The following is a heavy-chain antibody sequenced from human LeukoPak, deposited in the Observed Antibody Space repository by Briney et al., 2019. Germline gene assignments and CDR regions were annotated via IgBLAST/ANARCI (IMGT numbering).Heavy chain of an antibody. V-gene: IGHV4-4*02. Sequence: SETLSLTCAVSGGPISSSNWWSWVRQPPGKGLEWIGEIYHNGSTNYYPSLKSRVTILLDKSKNQFSLKLSSVTAADTAVYYCARDLGYCSGGRCDASWGQGTLVTVSS. D-gene: IGHD2-15*01. J-gene: IGHJ5*02. CDR1: GGPISSSNW. CDR3: ARDLGYCSGGRCDAS. CDR2: IYHNGST.